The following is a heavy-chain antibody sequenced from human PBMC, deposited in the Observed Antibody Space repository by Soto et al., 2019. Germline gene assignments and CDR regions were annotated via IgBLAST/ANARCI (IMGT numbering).Heavy chain of an antibody. CDR3: ARDHRGYSYGYAAVSDY. Sequence: PSDTLSLTCAVSGGSISSSNWWRWVRQPPGKGLEWIGEIYHSGSTNYNPSLKSRVTISVDKSKNQFSLKLSSVTAADTAVYYCARDHRGYSYGYAAVSDYWGQGTLVTGSS. CDR1: GGSISSSNW. J-gene: IGHJ4*02. D-gene: IGHD5-18*01. CDR2: IYHSGST. V-gene: IGHV4-4*02.